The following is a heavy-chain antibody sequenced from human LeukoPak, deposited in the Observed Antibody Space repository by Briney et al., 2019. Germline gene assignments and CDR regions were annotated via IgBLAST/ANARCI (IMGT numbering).Heavy chain of an antibody. CDR2: IYPGDSDT. J-gene: IGHJ5*02. D-gene: IGHD3-22*01. V-gene: IGHV5-51*01. Sequence: GESPKISCKGSGYSFTSYWIGWVRQMPGKGLEWMGIIYPGDSDTRYSPSFQGQVAISADKSISTAYLQWSSLKASDTAMYYCARHRRYYYDSSGYYWFDPWGQGTLVTVSS. CDR1: GYSFTSYW. CDR3: ARHRRYYYDSSGYYWFDP.